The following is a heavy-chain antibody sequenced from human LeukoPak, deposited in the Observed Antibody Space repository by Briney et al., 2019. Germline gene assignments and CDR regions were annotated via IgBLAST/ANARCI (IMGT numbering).Heavy chain of an antibody. CDR2: IYYGGST. J-gene: IGHJ4*02. CDR3: ARGTWSAGMRMRGYYFDD. D-gene: IGHD6-19*01. CDR1: GGSVSSSHY. Sequence: PSETLSLTCSVSGGSVSSSHYWGWIRQPPGKGLEWIGSIYYGGSTYYNASLRSRVTTSVDTSKTQFSLNLNSVTAADTAVYYCARGTWSAGMRMRGYYFDDWGQGTLVTVSS. V-gene: IGHV4-39*07.